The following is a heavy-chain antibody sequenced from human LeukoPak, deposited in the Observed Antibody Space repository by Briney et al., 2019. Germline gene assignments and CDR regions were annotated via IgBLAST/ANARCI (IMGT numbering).Heavy chain of an antibody. Sequence: ASVKVSCKASGYTFTSYGISWVRQAPGQGLEWMGWISDYNGNTNYAQKLQGRVTMTTDTSTSTAYMELRSLRSDDTAVYYCARDTPNYDSSGYRSDAFDIWGQGTMVTVSS. V-gene: IGHV1-18*01. CDR3: ARDTPNYDSSGYRSDAFDI. CDR2: ISDYNGNT. J-gene: IGHJ3*02. D-gene: IGHD3-22*01. CDR1: GYTFTSYG.